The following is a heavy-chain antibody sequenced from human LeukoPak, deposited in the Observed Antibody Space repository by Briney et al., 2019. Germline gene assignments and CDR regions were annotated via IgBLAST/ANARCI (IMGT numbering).Heavy chain of an antibody. CDR2: IYYSGST. CDR3: ARGGGSGYYPGDY. CDR1: GDSISSYY. V-gene: IGHV4-59*01. D-gene: IGHD3-22*01. J-gene: IGHJ4*02. Sequence: KSSETLSLTCTVSGDSISSYYWSWIRQPPGKGLEWIGYIYYSGSTNYNPSLKSRVTISVDTSKNQFSLRLSSVTAADTAVYYCARGGGSGYYPGDYWGQGTLVTVSS.